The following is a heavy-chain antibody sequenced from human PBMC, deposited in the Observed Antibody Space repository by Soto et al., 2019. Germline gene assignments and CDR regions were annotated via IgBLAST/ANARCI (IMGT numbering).Heavy chain of an antibody. CDR1: GATFRSYA. J-gene: IGHJ6*02. Sequence: SVKVSCKASGATFRSYAISWVRQAPGQGLEWMGGIIPIFGTANYAQKFQGRVTITADESTSTAYMELSSLRSEDTAVYYCAKYLDRSSLDYYDGLDVWGRXTTVPGS. CDR3: AKYLDRSSLDYYDGLDV. V-gene: IGHV1-69*13. D-gene: IGHD6-6*01. CDR2: IIPIFGTA.